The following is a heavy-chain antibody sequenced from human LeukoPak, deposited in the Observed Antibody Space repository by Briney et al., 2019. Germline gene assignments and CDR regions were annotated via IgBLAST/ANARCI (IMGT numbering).Heavy chain of an antibody. CDR1: GYSFTSYW. CDR2: IYPGDSDT. J-gene: IGHJ5*02. CDR3: AGTTRGYGYWFDP. D-gene: IGHD5-12*01. V-gene: IGHV5-51*01. Sequence: GESLKISCKGSGYSFTSYWIGWVRQMPGKGLEWMGIIYPGDSDTRYSPSFQGQVTISADKSISTAYLQWSSLKASDTAMYNCAGTTRGYGYWFDPWGQGTLVTVSS.